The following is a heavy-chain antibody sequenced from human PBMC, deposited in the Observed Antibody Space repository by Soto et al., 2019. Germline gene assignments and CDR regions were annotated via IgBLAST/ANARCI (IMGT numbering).Heavy chain of an antibody. V-gene: IGHV3-21*01. Sequence: EVQLVESGGGLVKPGGSLRLSCAASGFTFSSYSMNWVRQAPGKGLEWVSSISSSSSYLYYADSVKGRFTISRDNAKNSLYLQMNSLRAEDTAVYYCARSPLGDAFDIWGQGTMVTVSS. D-gene: IGHD3-16*02. J-gene: IGHJ3*02. CDR3: ARSPLGDAFDI. CDR1: GFTFSSYS. CDR2: ISSSSSYL.